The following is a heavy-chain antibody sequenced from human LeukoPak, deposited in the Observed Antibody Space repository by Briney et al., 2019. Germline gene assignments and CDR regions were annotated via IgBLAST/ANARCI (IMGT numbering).Heavy chain of an antibody. Sequence: SETLSLTCTVSGGSISSYYWSWIRQPPGKGLEWIGYIYYSGSTNYNPSLKSRVTISVDTSKNQFPLKLSSVTAADTAVYYCARDSGRDGYNPLYYYYGMDVWGQGTTVTVSS. J-gene: IGHJ6*02. CDR3: ARDSGRDGYNPLYYYYGMDV. V-gene: IGHV4-59*01. CDR2: IYYSGST. CDR1: GGSISSYY. D-gene: IGHD5-24*01.